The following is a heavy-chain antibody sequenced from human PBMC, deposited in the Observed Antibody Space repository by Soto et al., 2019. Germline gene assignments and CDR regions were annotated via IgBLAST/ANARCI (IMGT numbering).Heavy chain of an antibody. CDR1: GGTFSSYT. Sequence: SSVKVSCKASGGTFSSYTISWVRRAPGQGLEWMGRIIPILGIANYAQKFQGRVTITADKSTSTAYMELSSLRSEDTAVYYCATVSCSSTSCYIFDYWGQGTLVTVSS. D-gene: IGHD2-2*02. V-gene: IGHV1-69*02. J-gene: IGHJ4*02. CDR2: IIPILGIA. CDR3: ATVSCSSTSCYIFDY.